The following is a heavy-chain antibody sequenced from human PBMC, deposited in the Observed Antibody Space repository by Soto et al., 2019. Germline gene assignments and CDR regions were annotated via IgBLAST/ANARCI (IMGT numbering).Heavy chain of an antibody. D-gene: IGHD6-6*01. Sequence: KPGGSLRLSCAASGFTFSSYSRNWVRQAPGKGLEWVSSISSSSSYIYYADSVKGRFTISRDNAKNSLYLQMNSLRAEDTAVYYCARDTSIADDYYYYYGMDVWGQGTTVTVSS. J-gene: IGHJ6*02. CDR3: ARDTSIADDYYYYYGMDV. CDR2: ISSSSSYI. V-gene: IGHV3-21*01. CDR1: GFTFSSYS.